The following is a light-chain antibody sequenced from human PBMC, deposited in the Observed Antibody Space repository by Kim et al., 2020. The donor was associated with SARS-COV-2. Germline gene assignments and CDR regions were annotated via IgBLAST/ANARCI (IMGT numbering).Light chain of an antibody. J-gene: IGKJ2*01. Sequence: SPVATPTLSSSASQSVRRMYLALYQPNPGQSPRLLIYAASSRATVISDSFSGSGSGTDFTLTISSLEPEDFALYYCQQYGSPPMYTFGQGTKLEI. CDR1: QSVRRMY. CDR3: QQYGSPPMYT. CDR2: AAS. V-gene: IGKV3-20*01.